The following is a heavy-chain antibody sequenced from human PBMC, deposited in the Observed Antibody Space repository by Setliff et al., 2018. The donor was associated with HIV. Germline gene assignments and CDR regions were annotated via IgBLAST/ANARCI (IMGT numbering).Heavy chain of an antibody. CDR1: GFIFSDYF. CDR3: ARTDSYTAMIWP. D-gene: IGHD3-16*01. V-gene: IGHV3-11*01. CDR2: IGSRGTPV. Sequence: SCEASGFIFSDYFMTWIRQAPGKGLEWISYIGSRGTPVKTADSLKGRFFVSRDNTKNSLYLQINNLSVEDTAMYFCARTDSYTAMIWPWGRGTLVTVSS. J-gene: IGHJ1*01.